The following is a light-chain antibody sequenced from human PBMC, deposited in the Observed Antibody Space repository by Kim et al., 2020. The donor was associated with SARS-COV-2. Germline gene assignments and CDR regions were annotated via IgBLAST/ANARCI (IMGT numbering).Light chain of an antibody. J-gene: IGKJ1*01. CDR1: QSISSH. CDR2: KAS. V-gene: IGKV1-5*03. Sequence: ASVGDRVTITCRASQSISSHLAWYQQKPGRAPKLLIYKASTLESGVPSRFSGSGSGTEFTLSISSLQPDDFATFYCQQYESSPWTFGQGTKVDIK. CDR3: QQYESSPWT.